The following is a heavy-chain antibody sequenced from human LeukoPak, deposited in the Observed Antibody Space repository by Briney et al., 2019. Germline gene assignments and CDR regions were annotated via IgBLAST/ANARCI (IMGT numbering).Heavy chain of an antibody. D-gene: IGHD6-6*01. J-gene: IGHJ6*03. CDR1: GGTFSSYA. CDR3: ARAPGEQLVFGYYYYMDV. CDR2: IIPIFGTA. V-gene: IGHV1-69*05. Sequence: ASVKVSCKASGGTFSSYAISWVRQAPGQGLEWMGGIIPIFGTANYAQKFQGRVTITTDESTSTAYMELSSLRSEDTAVYYCARAPGEQLVFGYYYYMDVWGKGTTVTVS.